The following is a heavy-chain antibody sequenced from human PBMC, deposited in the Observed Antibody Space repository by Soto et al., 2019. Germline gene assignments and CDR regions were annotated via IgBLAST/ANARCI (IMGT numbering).Heavy chain of an antibody. V-gene: IGHV1-8*01. Sequence: ASVKVSCKASGYTFTPYDISWVRQATGQGLEWMGWMNPYSGNTGYAQKFQGRVTVTRNTSISTVYMELSGLRPDDTAVYYCARRKERSGPHYFDYWGQGSQVT. CDR3: ARRKERSGPHYFDY. J-gene: IGHJ4*02. D-gene: IGHD6-25*01. CDR1: GYTFTPYD. CDR2: MNPYSGNT.